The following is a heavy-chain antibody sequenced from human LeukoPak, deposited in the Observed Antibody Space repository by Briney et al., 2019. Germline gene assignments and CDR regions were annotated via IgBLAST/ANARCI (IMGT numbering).Heavy chain of an antibody. V-gene: IGHV3-7*01. Sequence: GGSLRLSCAASEFTFSTYWMSWVRQTPRRGLEWVANIKPDGSETYYVDSVTGRFTISRDNAKNSLYLQMSSLRAEDTAVYYCARDDGIRTVDYWGQGTLVTVSS. D-gene: IGHD5-18*01. CDR1: EFTFSTYW. CDR3: ARDDGIRTVDY. CDR2: IKPDGSET. J-gene: IGHJ4*02.